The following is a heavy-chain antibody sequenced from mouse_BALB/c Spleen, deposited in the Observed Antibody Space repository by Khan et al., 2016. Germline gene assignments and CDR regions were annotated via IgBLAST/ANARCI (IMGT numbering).Heavy chain of an antibody. Sequence: QVQLKQSGAELAKPGASVKMSCKASGYTFTSYWMHWVKQRPGQGLEWIGYINPSTGYTEYNQKFKDKATLTADKSSSTAYMQLSSLTSEDSAVYYCYYGSSYYFDYWSQGTTLTVSS. CDR1: GYTFTSYW. J-gene: IGHJ2*01. CDR2: INPSTGYT. CDR3: YYGSSYYFDY. D-gene: IGHD1-1*01. V-gene: IGHV1-7*01.